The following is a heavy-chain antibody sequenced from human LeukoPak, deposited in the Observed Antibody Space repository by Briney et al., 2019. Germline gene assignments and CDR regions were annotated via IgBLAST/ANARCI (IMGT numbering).Heavy chain of an antibody. CDR2: IYNNEST. V-gene: IGHV4-4*07. J-gene: IGHJ4*02. CDR1: GDAVYY. CDR3: AREGYSSSWRWYYFDY. D-gene: IGHD6-13*01. Sequence: SETLSLTCTVSGDAVYYWNWIRQPAGKGLEWIGRIYNNESTWSNPSLKSRVSMSIDTSKNQFSLKLSSVTAAGTAVYYCAREGYSSSWRWYYFDYWGQGTLVTVSS.